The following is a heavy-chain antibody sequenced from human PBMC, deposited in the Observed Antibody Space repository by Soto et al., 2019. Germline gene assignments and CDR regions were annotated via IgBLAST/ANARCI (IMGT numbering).Heavy chain of an antibody. D-gene: IGHD6-19*01. CDR1: GDSFTCFW. V-gene: IGHV5-51*01. Sequence: GESLKISCKVSGDSFTCFWICWVRQMPWKGLEWLGSIYPRDSDTRYSPSFQGRVTISADKALSTAYLQWNSLQASDTAIYYCARQHPLDSRVWYTWGQGTLVTVSS. J-gene: IGHJ4*02. CDR3: ARQHPLDSRVWYT. CDR2: IYPRDSDT.